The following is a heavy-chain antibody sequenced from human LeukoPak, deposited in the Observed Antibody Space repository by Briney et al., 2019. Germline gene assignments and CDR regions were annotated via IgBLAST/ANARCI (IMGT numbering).Heavy chain of an antibody. J-gene: IGHJ4*02. CDR2: ISSSGSPR. V-gene: IGHV3-48*03. D-gene: IGHD4-17*01. Sequence: PGGSLRLSCAASGFTFSSYEMNWVRQAPGKGLEWVSYISSSGSPRYYADSVKGRFTISRDNAKNSLYLQMNSLRAEDTAVYYCARVQTTVTTLDYWGQGTLVTVSS. CDR1: GFTFSSYE. CDR3: ARVQTTVTTLDY.